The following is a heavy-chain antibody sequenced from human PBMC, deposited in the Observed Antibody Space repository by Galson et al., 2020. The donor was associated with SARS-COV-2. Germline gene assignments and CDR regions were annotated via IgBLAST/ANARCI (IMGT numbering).Heavy chain of an antibody. V-gene: IGHV3-23*01. CDR2: ISASGVGT. J-gene: IGHJ4*02. CDR3: AKDPNIYCSGSVGYYFCC. CDR1: AFTFRDYA. Sequence: GGSLRLSCAASAFTFRDYAMAWVRRVPAQGLEWVATISASGVGTYYAGSVKGRFTVSRDMSENMVYLQMNSRRADDTAVYHCAKDPNIYCSGSVGYYFCCWGQGIPVSVSS. D-gene: IGHD6-19*01.